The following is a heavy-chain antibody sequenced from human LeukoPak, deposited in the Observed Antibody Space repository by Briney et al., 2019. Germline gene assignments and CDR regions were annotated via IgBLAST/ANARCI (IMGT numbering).Heavy chain of an antibody. Sequence: GASVKVSCKASGYTFTSYYMHWVRQAPGQGLEWMGWINPNSGGTNYAQKFQGRVTMTRDTSISTAYMELSRLRSDDTAVYYCARGPPAYYYYYYYMDVWGKGTTVTVSS. CDR3: ARGPPAYYYYYYYMDV. J-gene: IGHJ6*03. CDR1: GYTFTSYY. V-gene: IGHV1-2*02. CDR2: INPNSGGT.